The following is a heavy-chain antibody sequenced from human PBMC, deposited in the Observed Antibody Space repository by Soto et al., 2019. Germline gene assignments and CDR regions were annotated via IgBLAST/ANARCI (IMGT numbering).Heavy chain of an antibody. CDR2: ISGSGDYT. J-gene: IGHJ4*02. CDR3: AKNRGLQYYFDY. Sequence: EVQLLESGGGLVRPGGSLRLSCAASGFTFDSYAMNWVRQAPGKGLEWGSTISGSGDYTYYTDSVKRRFTISRDNSKNMMYLQMNSLRADDTAIYYCAKNRGLQYYFDYWGQGTLVTVSS. CDR1: GFTFDSYA. V-gene: IGHV3-23*01.